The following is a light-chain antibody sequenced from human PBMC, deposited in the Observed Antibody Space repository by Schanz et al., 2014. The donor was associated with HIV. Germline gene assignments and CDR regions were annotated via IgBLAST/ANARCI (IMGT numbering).Light chain of an antibody. J-gene: IGLJ1*01. CDR3: CSYAGRSTPFV. V-gene: IGLV2-14*03. CDR2: DVS. Sequence: QSALTQPASVSGSLGQSITISCTGTSGDVGRYDYVSWYQQHPGKAPKLMIYDVSNRPSGISNRFSGSKSGNTASLTISGLQAEDEADYYCCSYAGRSTPFVFGTGTKLTVL. CDR1: SGDVGRYDY.